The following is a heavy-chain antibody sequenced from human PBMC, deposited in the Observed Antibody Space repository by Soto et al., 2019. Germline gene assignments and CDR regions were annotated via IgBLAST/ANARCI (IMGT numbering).Heavy chain of an antibody. V-gene: IGHV5-51*01. CDR1: GYSFTSYW. J-gene: IGHJ5*02. D-gene: IGHD6-6*01. CDR2: IYPDDSDT. Sequence: PGESLKISCQTSGYSFTSYWIAWVRQMPGKGLEWMGIIYPDDSDTRYSPFFQGQVTISVDKSVSTAYLQWSSPKASDTAIYYCERRGNEFTRSSWFDPWGQGTQVPVYS. CDR3: ERRGNEFTRSSWFDP.